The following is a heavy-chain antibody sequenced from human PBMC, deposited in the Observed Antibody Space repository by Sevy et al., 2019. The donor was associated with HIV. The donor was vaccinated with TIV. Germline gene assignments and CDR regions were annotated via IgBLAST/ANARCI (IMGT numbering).Heavy chain of an antibody. CDR3: VREWGGTSFNFDY. Sequence: ASVKVSCKASGGTFSSYAISWVRQAPGQGLEWMGGIIPIFGTANYAQKFQGRVTITADESTSTAYMELSSLRSEDTAVYYCVREWGGTSFNFDYWGQGTLVTVSS. D-gene: IGHD2-2*01. J-gene: IGHJ4*02. V-gene: IGHV1-69*13. CDR2: IIPIFGTA. CDR1: GGTFSSYA.